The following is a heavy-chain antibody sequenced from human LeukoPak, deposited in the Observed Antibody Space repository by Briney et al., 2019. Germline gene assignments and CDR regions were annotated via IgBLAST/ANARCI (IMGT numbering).Heavy chain of an antibody. CDR2: ISGSGGST. CDR3: AKGNGYSSGWTTFDY. D-gene: IGHD6-19*01. J-gene: IGHJ4*02. Sequence: GGSLRLSCAVSGFTFSDYYMSWIRQAPGKGLEWVSAISGSGGSTYYADSVKGRSTISRDNSKNTLYLQMNSLRAEDTAVYYCAKGNGYSSGWTTFDYWGQGTLVTVSS. V-gene: IGHV3-23*01. CDR1: GFTFSDYY.